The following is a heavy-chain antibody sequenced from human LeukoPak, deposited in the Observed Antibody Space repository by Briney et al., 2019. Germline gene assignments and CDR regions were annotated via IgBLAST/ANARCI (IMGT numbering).Heavy chain of an antibody. V-gene: IGHV4-39*01. CDR3: ASQQRNIRPSGSGYIAYAQKIDS. CDR2: MYYSGST. D-gene: IGHD5-12*01. Sequence: PSETLSLTCSVSAASIATRNYYWGWIRQPPGKGLEWIASMYYSGSTSYNPSLNNRVTISVDTSKNQFSVKLRSVTAADTAVYYCASQQRNIRPSGSGYIAYAQKIDSWGQGTLVTVSS. J-gene: IGHJ4*02. CDR1: AASIATRNYY.